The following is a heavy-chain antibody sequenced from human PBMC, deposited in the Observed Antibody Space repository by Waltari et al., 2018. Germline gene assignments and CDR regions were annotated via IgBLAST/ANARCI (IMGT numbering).Heavy chain of an antibody. CDR3: ARDARLGGSDY. J-gene: IGHJ4*02. CDR1: GASISSGGYY. V-gene: IGHV4-31*03. D-gene: IGHD3-16*01. Sequence: QVQLKESGPGLAKPSHTLSLTCRLSGASISSGGYYWSWIRQRPGKGLEWMGYIHSSGNSYYNPSLESRLTISLDTSDNQFSLRVSAVTAADTAVYYCARDARLGGSDYWGQGTLVTVSS. CDR2: IHSSGNS.